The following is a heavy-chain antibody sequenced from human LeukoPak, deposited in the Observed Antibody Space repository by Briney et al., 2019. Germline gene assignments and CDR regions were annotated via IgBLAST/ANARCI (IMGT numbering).Heavy chain of an antibody. V-gene: IGHV4-59*01. CDR1: GGSISSYY. J-gene: IGHJ3*02. CDR2: IYYSGST. Sequence: PSETLSLTCTVSGGSISSYYWSWIRQPPGKGLEWIGYIYYSGSTNYNPSLKSRVTISVDTSKNQFSLKLSSVTAADTAVYYCARVSYSSGWDQNDAFDIWGQGTMVTVSS. D-gene: IGHD6-19*01. CDR3: ARVSYSSGWDQNDAFDI.